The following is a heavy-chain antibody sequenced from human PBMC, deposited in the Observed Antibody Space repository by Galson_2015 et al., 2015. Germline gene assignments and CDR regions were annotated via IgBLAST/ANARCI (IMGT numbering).Heavy chain of an antibody. CDR2: ISYDGSNK. J-gene: IGHJ4*02. Sequence: SLRLSCAASGFTFSSYGMHWVRQAPGKGLEWVAVISYDGSNKYYADSVKGRFTISRDNAKDSLYLQMNSLRDEDTAVYYCARDPARLYCSGGSCYPDYWGQGTLVTVSS. CDR3: ARDPARLYCSGGSCYPDY. CDR1: GFTFSSYG. V-gene: IGHV3-30*03. D-gene: IGHD2-15*01.